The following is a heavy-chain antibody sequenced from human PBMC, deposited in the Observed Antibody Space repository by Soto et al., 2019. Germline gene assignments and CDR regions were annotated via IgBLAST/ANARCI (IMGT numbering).Heavy chain of an antibody. D-gene: IGHD1-26*01. CDR2: IIPIFGTA. CDR3: SGAESPDTAYFSLY. CDR1: GGTFSSYA. V-gene: IGHV1-69*06. J-gene: IGHJ4*02. Sequence: SVKVSCKASGGTFSSYAISWVRQAPGQGLEWMGGIIPIFGTANYAQKFQGRVTITADKSTSTAYMELSSLRSEDSAVYYCSGAESPDTAYFSLYWGQGTPVTVSS.